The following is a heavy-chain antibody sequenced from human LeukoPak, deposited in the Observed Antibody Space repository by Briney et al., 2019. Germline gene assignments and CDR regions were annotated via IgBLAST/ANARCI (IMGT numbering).Heavy chain of an antibody. V-gene: IGHV4-34*01. CDR3: GRRLRGRRPFDY. D-gene: IGHD3-22*01. CDR2: INHSGST. CDR1: GGSFSGYY. J-gene: IGHJ4*02. Sequence: PSETLSLTCAVYGGSFSGYYWSWIRQPPGKGLEWIGEINHSGSTNYNPSLKSRVTISVDTSKNQFSLKLSSVTAADTAVYYCGRRLRGRRPFDYWGQGTLVTVSS.